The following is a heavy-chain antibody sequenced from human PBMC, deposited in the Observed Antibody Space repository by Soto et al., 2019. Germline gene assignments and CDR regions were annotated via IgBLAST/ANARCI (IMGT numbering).Heavy chain of an antibody. Sequence: PGGALRTSRAGPGFTFSSYSMKLVRQAPGKGLEWVSYISSSSSTIYYADSVKGRFTISRDNAKNSLYLQMNSLRDEDTAVYYCARDSPPMDVWGQGTTVTVSS. CDR2: ISSSSSTI. V-gene: IGHV3-48*02. CDR1: GFTFSSYS. CDR3: ARDSPPMDV. J-gene: IGHJ6*02.